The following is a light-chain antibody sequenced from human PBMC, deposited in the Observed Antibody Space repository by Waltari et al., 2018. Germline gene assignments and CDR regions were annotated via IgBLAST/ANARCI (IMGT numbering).Light chain of an antibody. CDR1: QSVGRS. V-gene: IGKV3-20*01. CDR3: QHYVRLPAT. J-gene: IGKJ1*01. CDR2: GAS. Sequence: EVLLMQSPGTLSLSPGERATLSCRASQSVGRSLAWYQQKPGQAPRLLIYGASTRFTGIPDRFSGSGSGTDFSLTISRLEPEDFAVYYCQHYVRLPATFGQGTTVEIK.